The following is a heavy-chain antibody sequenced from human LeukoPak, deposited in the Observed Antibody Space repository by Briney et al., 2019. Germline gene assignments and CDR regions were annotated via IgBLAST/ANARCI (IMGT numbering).Heavy chain of an antibody. D-gene: IGHD1-1*01. CDR3: ARDRWNDGAFDI. Sequence: GGSLRLSCAASGFTLSSYTMNWVRQAPGKGLEWVSSISSSSSYIYYADSVKGRFTISRDNAKNSLYLQMNSLRAEDTAVYYCARDRWNDGAFDIWGQGTMVTVSS. CDR1: GFTLSSYT. CDR2: ISSSSSYI. V-gene: IGHV3-21*01. J-gene: IGHJ3*02.